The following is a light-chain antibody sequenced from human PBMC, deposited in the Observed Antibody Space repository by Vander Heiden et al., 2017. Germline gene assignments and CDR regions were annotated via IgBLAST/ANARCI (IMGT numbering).Light chain of an antibody. CDR1: TLRSKS. J-gene: IGLJ1*01. Sequence: SLVLTQPPPASVAPGQTARITGGGDTLRSKSVHWYQQKPGQAPVLVVYADNDRPSAIPERFSGSNSGKTATLTISRVEAADEADYYCQVYDVPSDNYVFGTGTKVTVL. CDR3: QVYDVPSDNYV. V-gene: IGLV3-21*02. CDR2: ADN.